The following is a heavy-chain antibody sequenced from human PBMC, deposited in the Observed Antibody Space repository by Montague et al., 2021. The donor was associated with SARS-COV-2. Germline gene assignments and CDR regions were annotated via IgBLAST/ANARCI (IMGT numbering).Heavy chain of an antibody. Sequence: SETLSLTCIVSGDSISTYYWSWIRQPPGKGLEWIGYIYYNGYTNYNPSLKSRVTISVDTSKNQFSLRLSSVTAADTAVYFCARGGATYYYDTSGYVNAFDTWGQGTMVTVSS. CDR2: IYYNGYT. CDR1: GDSISTYY. CDR3: ARGGATYYYDTSGYVNAFDT. J-gene: IGHJ3*02. D-gene: IGHD3-22*01. V-gene: IGHV4-59*01.